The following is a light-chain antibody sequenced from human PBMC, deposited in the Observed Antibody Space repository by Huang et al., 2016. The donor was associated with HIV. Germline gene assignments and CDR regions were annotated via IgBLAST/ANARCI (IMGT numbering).Light chain of an antibody. CDR2: KAS. V-gene: IGKV1-5*03. J-gene: IGKJ2*01. CDR3: QQYTTYFPT. CDR1: LSISSW. Sequence: DIQMTQSPSTLSASVGDRVTITCRASLSISSWFAWYQQKPGKAPKLRIYKASSLESGVPSRFSGSGSGTEFTLTISSLQPDDFATYYCQQYTTYFPTFGQGTKLEIK.